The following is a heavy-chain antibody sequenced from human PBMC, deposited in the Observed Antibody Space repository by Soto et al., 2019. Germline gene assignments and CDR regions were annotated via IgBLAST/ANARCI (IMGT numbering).Heavy chain of an antibody. V-gene: IGHV1-18*01. CDR3: AREQLLWFGELRQKAFDI. D-gene: IGHD3-10*01. CDR2: ISAYNGNT. J-gene: IGHJ3*02. CDR1: GYTFTSYG. Sequence: ASVKVSCKASGYTFTSYGISWVRQAPGQGLEWMGWISAYNGNTNYAQKLQGRVTMTTDTSTSTAYMELRSLISDDTAVYYCAREQLLWFGELRQKAFDIWGQGTMVTVSS.